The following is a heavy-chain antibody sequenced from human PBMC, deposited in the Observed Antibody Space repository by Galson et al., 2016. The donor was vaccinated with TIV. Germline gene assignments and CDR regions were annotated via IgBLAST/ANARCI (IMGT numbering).Heavy chain of an antibody. J-gene: IGHJ6*02. Sequence: SVKVSCKASGYSFLSYGMTWVRQAPGRGLEWLGWISAYNGDIKSARKFQGRVTMTTDTSTNTAYMELRSLGSDDRAVYYCATELYCSNISCYYYYGLDVWGHGTTVTVSS. D-gene: IGHD2-2*01. CDR3: ATELYCSNISCYYYYGLDV. CDR1: GYSFLSYG. CDR2: ISAYNGDI. V-gene: IGHV1-18*04.